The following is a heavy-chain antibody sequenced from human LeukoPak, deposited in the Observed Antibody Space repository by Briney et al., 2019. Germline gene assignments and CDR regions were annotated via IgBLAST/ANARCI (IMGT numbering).Heavy chain of an antibody. J-gene: IGHJ6*03. CDR2: ISSSSSYI. Sequence: GGSLRLSCAASGFTFSSYSMNWVRQAPGKGLEWVSSISSSSSYIYYADSVKGRFTISRDNAKNSLFLQMNSLRAEDTAVYYCARVKTGNWLSRGYYYMDVWGKGTTVTVSS. V-gene: IGHV3-21*01. CDR3: ARVKTGNWLSRGYYYMDV. CDR1: GFTFSSYS. D-gene: IGHD1-1*01.